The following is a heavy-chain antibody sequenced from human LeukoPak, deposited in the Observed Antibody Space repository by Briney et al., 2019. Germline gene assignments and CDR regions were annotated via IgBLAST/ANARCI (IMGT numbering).Heavy chain of an antibody. J-gene: IGHJ2*01. CDR2: IRYDGSNK. V-gene: IGHV3-30*02. D-gene: IGHD1-26*01. Sequence: GGSLRLSCAASGFTFSSYGMHWVRQAPGKGLEWVAFIRYDGSNKYYADSVKGRFTISRDNSKNTLYLQMNSLRAEDTAVYYCAKGGLSGDLNWYFALWGRGTLVTVSS. CDR3: AKGGLSGDLNWYFAL. CDR1: GFTFSSYG.